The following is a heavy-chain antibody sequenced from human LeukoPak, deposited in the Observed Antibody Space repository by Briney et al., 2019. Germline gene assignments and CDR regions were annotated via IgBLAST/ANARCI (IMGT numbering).Heavy chain of an antibody. CDR1: GGSFSGYY. D-gene: IGHD3-10*01. J-gene: IGHJ4*02. V-gene: IGHV4-34*01. CDR2: INHSGST. CDR3: AGTGFGPAAGY. Sequence: SETLSLTCAVYGGSFSGYYWSWIRQPPGKGLEWIGEINHSGSTNYNPSLKSRVTISVDTSKNQFSLKLSYVTAADTAVYYCAGTGFGPAAGYWGQGTLVTVSS.